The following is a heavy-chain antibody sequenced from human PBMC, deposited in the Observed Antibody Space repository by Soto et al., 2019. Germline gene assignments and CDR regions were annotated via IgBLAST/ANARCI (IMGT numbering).Heavy chain of an antibody. V-gene: IGHV3-23*01. J-gene: IGHJ4*02. CDR1: GFTFSSYA. Sequence: GGSLRLSCAASGFTFSSYAMSWVRQAPGKGLEWVSAISGSGGSTYYADSVKGRFTISRDNSKNTLYLQMNSLRAEDTAVYYCAKGLGLRYSDWSPVVSWGQGTLVTVSS. CDR2: ISGSGGST. D-gene: IGHD3-9*01. CDR3: AKGLGLRYSDWSPVVS.